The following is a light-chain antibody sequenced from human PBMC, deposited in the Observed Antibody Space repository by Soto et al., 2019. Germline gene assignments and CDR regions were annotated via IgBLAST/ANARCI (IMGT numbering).Light chain of an antibody. J-gene: IGKJ1*01. CDR2: KAS. Sequence: DIEMTQSRSTLSSFVGYTSTITCRASQRIDTWLVWHQQKPGRDPKLLISKASTLESGVQSRFRGSGSGTDFTLTIRDVQPDDFAIYYCQPYNSSRDFGTGTKVDIK. V-gene: IGKV1-5*03. CDR1: QRIDTW. CDR3: QPYNSSRD.